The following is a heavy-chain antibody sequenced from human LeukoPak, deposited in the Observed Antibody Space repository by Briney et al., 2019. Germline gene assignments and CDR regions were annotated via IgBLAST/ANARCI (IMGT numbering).Heavy chain of an antibody. Sequence: GSLRLSCVGSGLTFSSYWMIWVRQAPGKGLERVANIKKDGSEKYYVDSVKGRFTISRDNARNSVYLQMNSLRVDDTAVYYCATDSGPYDYWGQGTLVTVSS. CDR1: GLTFSSYW. CDR3: ATDSGPYDY. J-gene: IGHJ4*02. V-gene: IGHV3-7*01. CDR2: IKKDGSEK.